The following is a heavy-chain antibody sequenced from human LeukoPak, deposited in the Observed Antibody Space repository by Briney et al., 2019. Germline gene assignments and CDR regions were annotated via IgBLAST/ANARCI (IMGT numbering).Heavy chain of an antibody. J-gene: IGHJ4*02. Sequence: RASVKVSCKASGYSFTVYGINWVRQAPGQGLEWMGWISNDNGITNYAQQFQGRVTMDTETYTSTAYMELRSLRSDDTAVYYCARGGFDYYGSGRAFDFWGQGTLVTVSS. CDR1: GYSFTVYG. CDR3: ARGGFDYYGSGRAFDF. D-gene: IGHD3-10*01. V-gene: IGHV1-18*01. CDR2: ISNDNGIT.